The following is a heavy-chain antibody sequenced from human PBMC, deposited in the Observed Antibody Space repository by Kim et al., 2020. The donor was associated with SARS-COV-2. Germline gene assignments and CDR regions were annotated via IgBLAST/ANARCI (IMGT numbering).Heavy chain of an antibody. Sequence: SETLSLTCTVSGVSISSYFWSWIRQSPGEGLEWIGSIYSSGSTNYNPSLKSRVSMSIDTSKRQFSLKLSSVTAADSAVYYCARAGYGDYPSRYFDYWGRGTLVTVSS. CDR3: ARAGYGDYPSRYFDY. CDR1: GVSISSYF. D-gene: IGHD4-17*01. V-gene: IGHV4-4*07. CDR2: IYSSGST. J-gene: IGHJ4*02.